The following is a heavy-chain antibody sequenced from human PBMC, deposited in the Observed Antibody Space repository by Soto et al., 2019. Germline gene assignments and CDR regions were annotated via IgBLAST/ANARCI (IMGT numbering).Heavy chain of an antibody. Sequence: PSETLALTCAVYGGCFSGYDWSCIRQPPGKGVEWSGESNHSGSTNYNPSIRRRVTISVDTSKNQLSLKLSSVTAADPAVYYCALRDGSNYRYDYWGQGPLVTVSS. CDR2: SNHSGST. J-gene: IGHJ4*02. CDR1: GGCFSGYD. D-gene: IGHD3-16*02. CDR3: ALRDGSNYRYDY. V-gene: IGHV4-34*01.